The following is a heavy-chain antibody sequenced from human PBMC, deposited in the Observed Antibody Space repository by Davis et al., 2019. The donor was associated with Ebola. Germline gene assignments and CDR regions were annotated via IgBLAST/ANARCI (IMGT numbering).Heavy chain of an antibody. V-gene: IGHV1-2*06. CDR1: GYTFTGYH. CDR3: ARETLDGRASDY. Sequence: AASVKVSCKASGYTFTGYHVHWVRQAPGQGLEWIGRINPKSTGTHYAKKFQGRVTMTRDTSISAAYMELSRLRSDDTAVYYCARETLDGRASDYWGQGTLVTVSS. CDR2: INPKSTGT. D-gene: IGHD6-19*01. J-gene: IGHJ4*02.